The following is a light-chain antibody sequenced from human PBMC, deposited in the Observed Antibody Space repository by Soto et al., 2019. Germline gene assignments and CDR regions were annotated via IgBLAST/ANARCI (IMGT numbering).Light chain of an antibody. CDR3: QQYNNYFT. CDR2: KVS. V-gene: IGKV2-30*01. J-gene: IGKJ1*01. Sequence: DVVMTQSPLSLPVTLGQPASISCRSSQSLVYSDGNTYLNWFQQRPGQSPRRLIYKVSNRDSGVPDRFSGSGSGTDFTLKISRVEAEDVGVSYCQQYNNYFTFGQGTKV. CDR1: QSLVYSDGNTY.